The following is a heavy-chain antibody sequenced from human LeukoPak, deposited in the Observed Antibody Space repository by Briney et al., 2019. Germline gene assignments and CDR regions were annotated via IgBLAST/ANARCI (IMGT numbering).Heavy chain of an antibody. Sequence: ASVTLSFTSSGYTFTINNIHRVRHAPAQGIERMGWINPNSGGTTYAQTFQGRVPLTRDLSNSTAYMEVRRLTSGDTAVYYCARARIADSTTYYIDYWGLGTLVTVSS. J-gene: IGHJ4*02. CDR2: INPNSGGT. V-gene: IGHV1-2*02. CDR1: GYTFTINN. D-gene: IGHD2/OR15-2a*01. CDR3: ARARIADSTTYYIDY.